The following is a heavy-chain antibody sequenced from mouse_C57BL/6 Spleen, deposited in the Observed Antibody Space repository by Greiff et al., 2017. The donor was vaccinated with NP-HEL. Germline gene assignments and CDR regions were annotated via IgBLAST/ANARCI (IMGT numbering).Heavy chain of an antibody. Sequence: QVQLQQPGAELVMPGASVKLSCKASGYTFTSYWMHWVKQRPGQGLEWIGEIDPSDSYTNYNQKFKGKSTLTVDKSSSTAYMQLSSLTSEDSAVYYCAAPIYYYGSRWAMDYWGQGTSVTVSS. D-gene: IGHD1-1*01. J-gene: IGHJ4*01. V-gene: IGHV1-69*01. CDR2: IDPSDSYT. CDR1: GYTFTSYW. CDR3: AAPIYYYGSRWAMDY.